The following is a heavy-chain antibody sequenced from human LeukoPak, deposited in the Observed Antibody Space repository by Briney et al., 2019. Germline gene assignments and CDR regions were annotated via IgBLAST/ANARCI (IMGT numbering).Heavy chain of an antibody. V-gene: IGHV3-23*01. CDR1: GFTFSSYA. J-gene: IGHJ4*02. D-gene: IGHD6-19*01. Sequence: GGSLRLSCAASGFTFSSYAMSWVHQAPGKGLEWVSAISGSGGSTYYADSVKGRFTISRDNSKNTLYLQMNSLRAEDTAVYYCAKGRHAYSSGWYGGYYFDYWGQGTLVTVSS. CDR3: AKGRHAYSSGWYGGYYFDY. CDR2: ISGSGGST.